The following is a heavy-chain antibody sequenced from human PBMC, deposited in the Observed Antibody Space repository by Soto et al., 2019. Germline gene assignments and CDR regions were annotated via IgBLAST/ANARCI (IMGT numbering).Heavy chain of an antibody. CDR2: IIPIFGTA. J-gene: IGHJ5*02. CDR3: GLYSGYENWFDP. Sequence: SVKVYCKASGGTFSSYAISWVRQAPGQGLEWMGGIIPIFGTANYAQKFQGRVTITADESTSTAYMELGSLRSEDTAVYYCGLYSGYENWFDPWGQGTLVTVSS. D-gene: IGHD5-12*01. CDR1: GGTFSSYA. V-gene: IGHV1-69*13.